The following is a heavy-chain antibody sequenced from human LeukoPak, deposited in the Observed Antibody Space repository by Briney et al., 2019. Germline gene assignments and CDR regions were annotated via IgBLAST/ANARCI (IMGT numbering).Heavy chain of an antibody. V-gene: IGHV1-2*02. Sequence: ASLKVSCKASGYTFSDYTMHWVRQTPGQGLEWLGWFNPNTGGTFSAQRFQGRVTLTWDTSISTAYMQLRNLKSDDTAVFYCATQSFDFWGQGTLVTVSS. D-gene: IGHD2-15*01. CDR2: FNPNTGGT. CDR1: GYTFSDYT. CDR3: ATQSFDF. J-gene: IGHJ4*02.